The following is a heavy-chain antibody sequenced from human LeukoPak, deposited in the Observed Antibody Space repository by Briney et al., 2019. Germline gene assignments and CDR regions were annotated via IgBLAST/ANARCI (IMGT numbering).Heavy chain of an antibody. CDR3: ARDQSCSGLY. J-gene: IGHJ4*02. CDR1: GFTFSSYA. V-gene: IGHV3-23*01. CDR2: ISGSGGDT. Sequence: GGSLRLSCAASGFTFSSYAMTWVRQAPGKGLEWVSAISGSGGDTYYADSVKGRFTISRDNDKNTLYLQMNSLRAEDTAVYYCARDQSCSGLYWGQGTLVTVSS. D-gene: IGHD2-15*01.